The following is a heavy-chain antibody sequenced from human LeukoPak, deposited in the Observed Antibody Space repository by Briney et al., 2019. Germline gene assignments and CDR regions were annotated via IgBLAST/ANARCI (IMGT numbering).Heavy chain of an antibody. V-gene: IGHV4-34*01. D-gene: IGHD5-18*01. J-gene: IGHJ4*02. Sequence: SETLSLTCAVYGGSFSGYYWSWIRQPPGKGLNWIGQINYSGTTNYNPSLKSRVTISVDTSKNQFSLKLSSVTAADTAVYYCARGSYLYSYGYLDYWGQGPLVTVSS. CDR1: GGSFSGYY. CDR3: ARGSYLYSYGYLDY. CDR2: INYSGTT.